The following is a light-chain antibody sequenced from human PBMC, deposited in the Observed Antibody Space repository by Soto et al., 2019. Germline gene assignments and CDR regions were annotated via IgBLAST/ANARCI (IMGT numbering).Light chain of an antibody. Sequence: AIRMTQSPSSLSASTGDRVTITCRASQGISSYLAWYQQKPGKAPKLLIYAASTLQSGVPSRFSGSGSGTNFTLTISCMQSEDFATYYCQHYYTYPYTFGQGSKLYIK. CDR3: QHYYTYPYT. V-gene: IGKV1-8*01. CDR2: AAS. J-gene: IGKJ2*01. CDR1: QGISSY.